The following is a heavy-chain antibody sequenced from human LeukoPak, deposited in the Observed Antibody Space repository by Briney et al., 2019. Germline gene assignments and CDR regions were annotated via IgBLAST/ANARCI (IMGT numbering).Heavy chain of an antibody. Sequence: SQTLSLTCTVSGGSISSGGYYWSWIRQHPGKGLEWIGYIYYSGSTYYNPSLKSRVTISVDTSKNQFSLKLSSVTDADTAVYYCAREVLYGYCSSTSCSCWFDPWGQGTLVTVSS. J-gene: IGHJ5*02. CDR1: GGSISSGGYY. D-gene: IGHD2-2*01. V-gene: IGHV4-31*03. CDR2: IYYSGST. CDR3: AREVLYGYCSSTSCSCWFDP.